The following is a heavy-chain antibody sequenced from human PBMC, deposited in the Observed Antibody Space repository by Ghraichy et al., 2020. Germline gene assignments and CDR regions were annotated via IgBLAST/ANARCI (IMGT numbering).Heavy chain of an antibody. CDR1: GYTFTSYG. D-gene: IGHD1-26*01. V-gene: IGHV1-18*01. J-gene: IGHJ4*02. CDR2: ISAYNGNT. Sequence: ASVKVSCKASGYTFTSYGISWVQQAPGQGLEWMGWISAYNGNTNYAQKLQGRVTMTTDTSTSTAYMELRSLRSDDTAVYYCARDGLWELPYYFDYWGQGTLVTVSS. CDR3: ARDGLWELPYYFDY.